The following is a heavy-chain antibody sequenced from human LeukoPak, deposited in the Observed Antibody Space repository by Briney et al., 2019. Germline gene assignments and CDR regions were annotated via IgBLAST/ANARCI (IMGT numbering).Heavy chain of an antibody. Sequence: PGGSLRLSCAASGFTFDDYAMHWVRQAPGKGLEWVSLISWDGGSTYYADSVKGRLTISRDNSKNSLYLQMNSLRAEDTALYYCAKDRISGYSYGYDGMDVWGKGTTVTVSS. CDR3: AKDRISGYSYGYDGMDV. CDR2: ISWDGGST. D-gene: IGHD5-18*01. V-gene: IGHV3-43D*04. J-gene: IGHJ6*04. CDR1: GFTFDDYA.